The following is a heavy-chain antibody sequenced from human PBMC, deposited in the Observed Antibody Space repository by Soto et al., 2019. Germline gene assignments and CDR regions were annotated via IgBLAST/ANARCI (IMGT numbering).Heavy chain of an antibody. CDR3: ARHGRDYDFWSGYPRPFDP. Sequence: SETLSLTCTVSGGSISSYYWSWIRQPPGKGLEWIGYTYYSGSTNYNPSLKSRVTISVDTSKNQFSLKLSSVTAADTAVYYCARHGRDYDFWSGYPRPFDPWGQGTLVTVSS. D-gene: IGHD3-3*01. J-gene: IGHJ5*02. CDR2: TYYSGST. CDR1: GGSISSYY. V-gene: IGHV4-59*08.